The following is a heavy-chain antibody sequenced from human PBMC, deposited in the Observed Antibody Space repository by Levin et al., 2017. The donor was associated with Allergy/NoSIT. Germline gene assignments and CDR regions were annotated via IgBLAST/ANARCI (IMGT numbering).Heavy chain of an antibody. V-gene: IGHV3-74*01. J-gene: IGHJ6*02. CDR1: GFTFSSYW. D-gene: IGHD2-15*01. Sequence: PGGSLRLSCAASGFTFSSYWMDWVRQAPGKGLVWVSRINNDGSSTRYADSVKGRFTISRDNAKNTLYLQMISLRAEDTAVYYCTIQLGYGKNYYSGMDVWGHGTTVTVSS. CDR3: TIQLGYGKNYYSGMDV. CDR2: INNDGSST.